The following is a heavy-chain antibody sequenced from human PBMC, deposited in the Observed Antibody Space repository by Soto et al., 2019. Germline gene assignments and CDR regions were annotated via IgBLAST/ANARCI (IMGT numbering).Heavy chain of an antibody. V-gene: IGHV3-66*01. CDR3: ARDSSLHQPLFYGMDV. Sequence: EVQLVESGGGLVQPGGSLRLSCAASGLTVSSNYMSWVRQAPGKGLEWVSVMYSGGSTYYADSVKGRFIISRDNYKNTLYLQMDSLGVEDTAGYYCARDSSLHQPLFYGMDVWGQGTTVTVSS. CDR1: GLTVSSNY. J-gene: IGHJ6*02. D-gene: IGHD2-2*01. CDR2: MYSGGST.